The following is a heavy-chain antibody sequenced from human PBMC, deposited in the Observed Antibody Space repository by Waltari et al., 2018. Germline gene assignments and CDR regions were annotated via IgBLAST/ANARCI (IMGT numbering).Heavy chain of an antibody. Sequence: QVQLQASGPGLVKPSETLSLTCVVSCYSIHRGYYWGWIRQPPGKGREWIGSIHHGGRPYYNPSLKMRVTMSVDTSNDQLSLKLSSVTAADTAVYYCARHGTRITMTSSFDYWGQGTLVTVSS. CDR3: ARHGTRITMTSSFDY. V-gene: IGHV4-38-2*01. CDR1: CYSIHRGYY. D-gene: IGHD3-3*01. J-gene: IGHJ4*02. CDR2: IHHGGRP.